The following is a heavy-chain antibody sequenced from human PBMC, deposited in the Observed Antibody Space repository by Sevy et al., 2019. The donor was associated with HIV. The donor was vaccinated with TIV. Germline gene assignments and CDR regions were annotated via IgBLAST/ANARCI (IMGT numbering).Heavy chain of an antibody. D-gene: IGHD3-22*01. CDR1: GGSISSGGYS. V-gene: IGHV4-30-2*01. Sequence: SETLSLTCAVSGGSISSGGYSWSWSRQPPGKGLEWIGYIYHSGSTYYNPSLKSRVTISVDRSKNQFSLKLSSVTAADTAVYYCARDAGYYDSSAAGAFDIWGQGTMVTVSS. CDR3: ARDAGYYDSSAAGAFDI. CDR2: IYHSGST. J-gene: IGHJ3*02.